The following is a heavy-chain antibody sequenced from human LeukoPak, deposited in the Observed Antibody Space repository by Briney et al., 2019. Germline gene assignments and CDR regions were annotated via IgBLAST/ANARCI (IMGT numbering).Heavy chain of an antibody. V-gene: IGHV1-2*02. CDR2: VNPNSGGT. J-gene: IGHJ4*02. CDR3: ARDLSALGMANYYFDF. CDR1: GYTFTGYY. D-gene: IGHD7-27*01. Sequence: GASVKASCKASGYTFTGYYMHWVRQAPGQGLEWMGWVNPNSGGTNYAQKFQGRVIMTRDTSISTAYMELSRLRSDDTAVYYCARDLSALGMANYYFDFWGQGTLVTVSS.